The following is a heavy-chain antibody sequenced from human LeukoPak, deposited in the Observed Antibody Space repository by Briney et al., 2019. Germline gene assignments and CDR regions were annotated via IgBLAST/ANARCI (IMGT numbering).Heavy chain of an antibody. CDR1: GYTLTELS. CDR2: IIPIFGTA. V-gene: IGHV1-69*05. Sequence: GASVKVSCKVSGYTLTELSMHWVRQAPGKGLEWMGGIIPIFGTANYAQKFQGRVTITTDESTSTAYMELSSLRSEDTAVYSCASHKYMTTVTGRDYYYYYMDVWGKGTTVTVSS. J-gene: IGHJ6*03. CDR3: ASHKYMTTVTGRDYYYYYMDV. D-gene: IGHD4-17*01.